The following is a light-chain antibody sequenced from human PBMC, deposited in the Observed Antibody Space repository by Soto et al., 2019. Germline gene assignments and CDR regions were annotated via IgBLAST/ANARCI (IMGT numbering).Light chain of an antibody. V-gene: IGKV3-20*01. CDR2: GAS. CDR1: QSVSSSY. CDR3: QQYGGSPLT. Sequence: EIVLTQSPGTLSLSPGERATLSCRASQSVSSSYLAWYQQKPGQAPRLLIYGASSRATGIPDRFSGSGSGTAFTLTISRREPEDFAVYYCQQYGGSPLTVGQRTKVDIK. J-gene: IGKJ1*01.